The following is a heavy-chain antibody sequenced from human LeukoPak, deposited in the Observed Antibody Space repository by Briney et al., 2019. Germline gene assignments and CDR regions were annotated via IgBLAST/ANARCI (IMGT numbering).Heavy chain of an antibody. CDR2: FNREDDEP. J-gene: IGHJ4*02. Sequence: ASVKVSCNISGYTLTDFSMHCVRQAPGKGLEWMGGFNREDDEPIYAPHFRGRVTVTEDTSTDTAYMELSSLRSEDTAVYFCATLDSYYDNSGRPLIPDSGQGALFTVSS. D-gene: IGHD3-22*01. CDR1: GYTLTDFS. CDR3: ATLDSYYDNSGRPLIPD. V-gene: IGHV1-24*01.